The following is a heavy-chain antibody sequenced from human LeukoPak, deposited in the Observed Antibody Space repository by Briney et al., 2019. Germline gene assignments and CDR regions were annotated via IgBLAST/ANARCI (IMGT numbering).Heavy chain of an antibody. V-gene: IGHV4-59*01. D-gene: IGHD1-26*01. J-gene: IGHJ4*02. CDR1: GGSISSYD. Sequence: SETLSLTCTVSGGSISSYDWSWIRQSPGKGLEWIWYIYYSESTNYNPSLKSRVTISVDTSKNQFSLKLSSVPAADTAVYYCARVGHDSGTYLYYFDYWGQGTLATVSS. CDR3: ARVGHDSGTYLYYFDY. CDR2: IYYSEST.